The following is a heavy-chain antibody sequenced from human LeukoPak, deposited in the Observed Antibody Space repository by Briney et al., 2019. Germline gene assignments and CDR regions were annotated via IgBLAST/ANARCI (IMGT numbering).Heavy chain of an antibody. CDR1: GGSMSSYY. D-gene: IGHD6-6*01. CDR2: IYTSGST. CDR3: ARVKSIAATLTEYYFDY. V-gene: IGHV4-4*07. Sequence: SPETLSLTYTVSGGSMSSYYWSWLRQTDGKGLEWIGRIYTSGSTNYNPSLKSRVTMSVDTSKNQFSLKLSSVTAADTAVYYCARVKSIAATLTEYYFDYWGQGTLVTVSS. J-gene: IGHJ4*02.